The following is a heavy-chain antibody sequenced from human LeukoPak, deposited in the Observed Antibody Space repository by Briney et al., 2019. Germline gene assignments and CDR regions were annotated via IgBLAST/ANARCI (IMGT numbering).Heavy chain of an antibody. V-gene: IGHV3-33*01. D-gene: IGHD2-2*01. CDR2: IWYDGSNK. Sequence: PGGSLRLSCAASGFTFSSYGMPWVRQAPGKGLEWVAVIWYDGSNKYYADSVKGRFTISRDNSKNTLYLQMNSLRAEDTAVYYCARDLYCSSTSCSLLFDYWGQGTLVTVSS. CDR3: ARDLYCSSTSCSLLFDY. CDR1: GFTFSSYG. J-gene: IGHJ4*02.